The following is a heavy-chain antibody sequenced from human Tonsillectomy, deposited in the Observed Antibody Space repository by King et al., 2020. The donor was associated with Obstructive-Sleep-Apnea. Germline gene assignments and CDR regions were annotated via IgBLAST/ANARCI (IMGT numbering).Heavy chain of an antibody. Sequence: QLQESGPGLVKPSETLSLTCTVSGGSISSFYWNWIRQPPGKGLEWIGYIYYSGSTNYNPSLKSRVTISVDTSKNQFSLKLTSVTAADTAVYYWARRKFYYDSSGPPGDSWGQGTLVTVSS. D-gene: IGHD3-22*01. CDR3: ARRKFYYDSSGPPGDS. V-gene: IGHV4-59*01. CDR2: IYYSGST. CDR1: GGSISSFY. J-gene: IGHJ4*02.